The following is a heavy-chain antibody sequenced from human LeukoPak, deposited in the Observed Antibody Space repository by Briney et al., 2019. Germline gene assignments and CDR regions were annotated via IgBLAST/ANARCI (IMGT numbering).Heavy chain of an antibody. CDR1: GGSISSYY. V-gene: IGHV4-59*01. D-gene: IGHD6-19*01. CDR3: ATSSGWIVRDYYYMDV. CDR2: MYYSGST. Sequence: KTSETLSLTCTVSGGSISSYYWSWIRQPPGKGLEWIGYMYYSGSTNYNPSLKSRVTISVDMSKNQVSLKLSSVTAANTAVYYCATSSGWIVRDYYYMDVWGKGTTVTISS. J-gene: IGHJ6*03.